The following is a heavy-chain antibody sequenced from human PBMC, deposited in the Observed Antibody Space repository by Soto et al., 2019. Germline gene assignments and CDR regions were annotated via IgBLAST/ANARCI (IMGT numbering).Heavy chain of an antibody. D-gene: IGHD5-18*01. J-gene: IGHJ4*02. CDR1: GVSVTSHY. Sequence: PSETLSLTCSFSGVSVTSHYLTWIRQPPGKGLEGIGEINYSGCTNYNPSLKSRVTISVDTSKNQFTLQLSSVTAADTAVYYCARLAMANPHDYWGQGTLVTVSS. V-gene: IGHV4-34*01. CDR2: INYSGCT. CDR3: ARLAMANPHDY.